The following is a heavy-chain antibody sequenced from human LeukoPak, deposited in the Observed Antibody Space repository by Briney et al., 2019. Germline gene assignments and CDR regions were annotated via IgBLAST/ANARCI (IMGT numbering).Heavy chain of an antibody. CDR2: IFHSGST. CDR3: ARRATTDYYFDN. Sequence: PSETLSLTCAVSGYSISSGYYWGWIRQPPGKGLEWIGSIFHSGSTYYNPSLKSRATISVDTSKNQFSLKLRSVTAADMAVYYCARRATTDYYFDNWGQGTLVTVSS. J-gene: IGHJ4*02. V-gene: IGHV4-38-2*01. D-gene: IGHD5-12*01. CDR1: GYSISSGYY.